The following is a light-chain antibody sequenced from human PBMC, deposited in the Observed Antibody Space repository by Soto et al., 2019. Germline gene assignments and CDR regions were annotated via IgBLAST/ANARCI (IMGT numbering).Light chain of an antibody. CDR2: EVT. J-gene: IGLJ3*02. Sequence: QSALTQPPSASGSHGQSVTISCTGTSRDVGSYNYVSWYQQHPGKAPKLLIYEVTKRPSGVPDRFSVLGSGLNRYLTIKNIQEEDESDYHCGADHGSGSNFVWVFGGGTKVTVL. CDR3: GADHGSGSNFVWV. CDR1: SRDVGSYNY. V-gene: IGLV2-8*01.